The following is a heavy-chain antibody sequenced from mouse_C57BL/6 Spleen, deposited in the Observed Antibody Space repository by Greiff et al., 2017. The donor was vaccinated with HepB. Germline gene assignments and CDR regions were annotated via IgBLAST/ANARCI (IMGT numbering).Heavy chain of an antibody. V-gene: IGHV14-4*01. CDR1: GFNIKDDY. J-gene: IGHJ2*01. D-gene: IGHD2-3*01. CDR2: IDPENGDT. Sequence: EVKLQESGAELVRPGASVKLSCTASGFNIKDDYMHWVKQRPEQGLEWIGWIDPENGDTEYASKFQGKATITADTSSNTAYLQLSSLTSEDTAVYYCTPDGFPYYWGQGTTLTVSS. CDR3: TPDGFPYY.